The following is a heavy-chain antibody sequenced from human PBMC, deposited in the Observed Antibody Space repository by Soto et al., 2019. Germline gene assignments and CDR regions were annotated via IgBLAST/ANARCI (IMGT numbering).Heavy chain of an antibody. J-gene: IGHJ4*02. D-gene: IGHD5-12*01. CDR2: INHSGST. Sequence: QVQLQQWGAGLLKPSETLSLTCAVYGGSFSGYYWSWIRQPPGKGLEWIGEINHSGSTTYNPSLKSRVNISVGTSKNQCCLKLSSVSAADTAVYYCARGDIVATITPYYFDYWGQGSLVTVSS. CDR3: ARGDIVATITPYYFDY. CDR1: GGSFSGYY. V-gene: IGHV4-34*01.